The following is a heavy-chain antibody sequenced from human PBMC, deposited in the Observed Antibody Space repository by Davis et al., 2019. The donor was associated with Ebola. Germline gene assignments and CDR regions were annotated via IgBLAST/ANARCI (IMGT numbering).Heavy chain of an antibody. CDR3: ARSHSDWLLPFDY. D-gene: IGHD3-9*01. CDR1: GGSIRSYY. Sequence: SETLSLTCTVSGGSIRSYYWSWIRQPPGKGLEWIGYVHYSGITSTNPSLKSRVAISLDTSKNQFSLRLTSVTAADTAVYYCARSHSDWLLPFDYWGQGTLATVSS. J-gene: IGHJ4*02. CDR2: VHYSGIT. V-gene: IGHV4-59*01.